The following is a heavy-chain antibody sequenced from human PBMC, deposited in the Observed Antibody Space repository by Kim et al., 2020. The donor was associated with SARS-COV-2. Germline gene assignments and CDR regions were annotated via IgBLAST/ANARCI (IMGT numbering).Heavy chain of an antibody. CDR2: IHNDGTT. CDR3: ARATDYRNSYYYYYMDV. D-gene: IGHD4-4*01. CDR1: GLSVSSNY. J-gene: IGHJ6*03. Sequence: GGSLRLSCAASGLSVSSNYMTWVRQAPGKGLEWVSVIHNDGTTYHSDSVKGRFTISRDNSKNTLYLQMKSLTAEDTAVYYCARATDYRNSYYYYYMDVWGTGTTVTVPS. V-gene: IGHV3-66*01.